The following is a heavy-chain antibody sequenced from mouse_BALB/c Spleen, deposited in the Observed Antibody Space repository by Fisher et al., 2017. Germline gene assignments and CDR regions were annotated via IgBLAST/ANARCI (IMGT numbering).Heavy chain of an antibody. V-gene: IGHV1-87*01. D-gene: IGHD2-3*01. CDR3: ARRDGYDAMDY. J-gene: IGHJ4*01. Sequence: KFKGKATLTADKSSSTAYMQLSSLASEDSAVYYCARRDGYDAMDYWGQGTSVTVSS.